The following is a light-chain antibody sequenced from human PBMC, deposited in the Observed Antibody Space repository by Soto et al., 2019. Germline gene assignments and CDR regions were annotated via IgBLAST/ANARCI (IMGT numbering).Light chain of an antibody. CDR2: GSS. J-gene: IGLJ3*02. CDR1: SSNLGARYD. V-gene: IGLV1-40*01. Sequence: QPVLTQPPTVSGAPGQTVTISCTGSSSNLGARYDVHWYQQVPGKAPKLLIFGSSDRASGVPDRFSGSKSGTSASLAITGLQADDEATYFCQSYDKSLSGSVFGGGTKLTV. CDR3: QSYDKSLSGSV.